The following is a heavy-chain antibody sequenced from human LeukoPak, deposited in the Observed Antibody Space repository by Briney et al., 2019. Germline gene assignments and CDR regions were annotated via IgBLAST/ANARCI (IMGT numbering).Heavy chain of an antibody. J-gene: IGHJ4*02. CDR1: GFTFSNYA. CDR2: ISFDGSNK. Sequence: QPGESLRLSCAASGFTFSNYAMHWVRQAPGKGLEWAAVISFDGSNKFYADSVKGRFTISRDNSKNTLYLQMNSLRAEDTAVYYCARGQAYCSSTSCFSLFDYWGQGTLVTVSS. CDR3: ARGQAYCSSTSCFSLFDY. D-gene: IGHD2-2*01. V-gene: IGHV3-30*04.